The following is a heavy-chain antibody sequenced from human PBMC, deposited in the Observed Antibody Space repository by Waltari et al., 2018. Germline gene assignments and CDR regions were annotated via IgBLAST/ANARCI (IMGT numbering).Heavy chain of an antibody. CDR1: GLNFRSYS. V-gene: IGHV3-21*01. CDR3: ARDFYCSDGRCTDY. Sequence: EVQLVESGGGLVKPGGSLRLSCVVSGLNFRSYSMNWVRQAPGKGLELVSYISDGSDYSYYADSVKGRFTISRDNAKNSLYLQMNRLRTDDTAVYYCARDFYCSDGRCTDYWGQGTLVTVSS. D-gene: IGHD2-15*01. CDR2: ISDGSDYS. J-gene: IGHJ4*02.